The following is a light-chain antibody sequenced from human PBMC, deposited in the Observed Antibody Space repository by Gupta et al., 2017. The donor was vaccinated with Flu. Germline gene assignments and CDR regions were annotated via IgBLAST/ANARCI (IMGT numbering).Light chain of an antibody. V-gene: IGKV1-39*01. CDR1: QRISSY. CDR3: QHRNSTPST. Sequence: PSSLSASVGDRVTITCRARQRISSYLNWYQQKPGKAPKLLIYAASRLQSGVPSRFSGSGSGTDFTLTISRLQPEDFATYYCQHRNSTPSTFGQGTKVEIK. J-gene: IGKJ2*01. CDR2: AAS.